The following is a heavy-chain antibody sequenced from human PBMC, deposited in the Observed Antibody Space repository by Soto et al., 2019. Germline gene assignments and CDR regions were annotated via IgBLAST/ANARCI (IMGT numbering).Heavy chain of an antibody. J-gene: IGHJ3*02. CDR3: ATLDSGGYNGNALDI. V-gene: IGHV1-2*02. D-gene: IGHD3-22*01. CDR1: GYSFTDHY. CDR2: VNPNTGGT. Sequence: GASVKVSCKASGYSFTDHYIHWVRQAPGQGLEWMGWVNPNTGGTNYAQRFHGRVTMTRDTSITTAYMELSSLSSDDTALFYCATLDSGGYNGNALDIWGQGTMVTVPS.